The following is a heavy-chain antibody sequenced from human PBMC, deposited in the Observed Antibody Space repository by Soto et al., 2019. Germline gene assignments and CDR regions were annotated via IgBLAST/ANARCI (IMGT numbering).Heavy chain of an antibody. D-gene: IGHD3-3*01. V-gene: IGHV3-7*04. Sequence: EVQIVESGGGLVQPGWSLRLSCGTSGFKFTDYWMTWVRQAPGKGLEWVANIDRDGSKTYYLDSVRGRFTISRHSAEDSVSLQLHKFRIEDTPVYYSVRDFAEFDFWGQGTLVTVS. J-gene: IGHJ4*02. CDR1: GFKFTDYW. CDR3: VRDFAEFDF. CDR2: IDRDGSKT.